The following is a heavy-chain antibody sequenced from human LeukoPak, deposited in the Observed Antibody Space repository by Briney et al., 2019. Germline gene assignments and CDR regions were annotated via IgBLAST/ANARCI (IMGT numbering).Heavy chain of an antibody. D-gene: IGHD5-18*01. CDR3: ARPGEEGTAMGLRAFDI. CDR1: GYSFTTYW. V-gene: IGHV5-51*01. CDR2: IYPGDSDT. J-gene: IGHJ3*02. Sequence: GESLKISCKGSGYSFTTYWIGWVRQMPGKGLEWMGIIYPGDSDTRYSPSFQGQVTISADKSISTAYLQWSSLKASDTAMYYCARPGEEGTAMGLRAFDIWGQGTMVTVSS.